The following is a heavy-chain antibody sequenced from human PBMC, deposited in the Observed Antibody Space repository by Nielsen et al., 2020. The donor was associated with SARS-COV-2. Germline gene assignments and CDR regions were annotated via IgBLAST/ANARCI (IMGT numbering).Heavy chain of an antibody. CDR1: GGSISSYY. CDR2: IYYSGST. V-gene: IGHV4-59*13. Sequence: SETLSPTCPVFGGSISSYYWSWIRQPPGKGLEWIGYIYYSGSTNYNPPLKSRVTISVDTSKNQFSLKLSSVAAADTAVYYCARAGSYSSYYYGMDVWGQGTTVTVSS. J-gene: IGHJ6*02. CDR3: ARAGSYSSYYYGMDV. D-gene: IGHD1-26*01.